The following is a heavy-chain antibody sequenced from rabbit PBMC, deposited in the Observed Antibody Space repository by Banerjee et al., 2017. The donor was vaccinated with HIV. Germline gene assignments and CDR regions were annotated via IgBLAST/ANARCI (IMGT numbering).Heavy chain of an antibody. Sequence: QEQLEESGGDLVKPEGSLTLTCTASGFSFSSGYYMCWVRQAPGKGLEWIGCIDTGSSGSTYYASWAKGRFTVSKASSTTVTLQMTSLTAADTATYFCARYRSNNGWGAFGLWGPGTLVTVS. CDR3: ARYRSNNGWGAFGL. D-gene: IGHD4-1*01. CDR2: IDTGSSGST. CDR1: GFSFSSGYY. J-gene: IGHJ6*01. V-gene: IGHV1S45*01.